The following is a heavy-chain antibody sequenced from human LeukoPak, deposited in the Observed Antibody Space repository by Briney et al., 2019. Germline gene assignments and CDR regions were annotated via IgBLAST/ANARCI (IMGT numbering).Heavy chain of an antibody. J-gene: IGHJ3*02. CDR1: GGTFSSYA. Sequence: ASVKVSRKASGGTFSSYAISWVRQAPGQGLEWMGGIIPIFGTANYAQKFQGRVTIITDESTSTAYMELSSLRSEDTAVYYCARGARGGSYSFDAFDIWGQGTMVTVSS. D-gene: IGHD1-26*01. CDR3: ARGARGGSYSFDAFDI. V-gene: IGHV1-69*05. CDR2: IIPIFGTA.